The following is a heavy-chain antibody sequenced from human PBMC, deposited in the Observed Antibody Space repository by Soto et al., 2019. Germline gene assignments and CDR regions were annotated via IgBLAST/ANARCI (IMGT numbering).Heavy chain of an antibody. CDR3: ARDTEPSDV. CDR1: GYTFTSYA. D-gene: IGHD1-26*01. CDR2: INAGNGNT. J-gene: IGHJ6*02. V-gene: IGHV1-3*01. Sequence: QVQLVQSGAEVKKPGASVKVSCKASGYTFTSYAMNWVRQATGQRLEWMGWINAGNGNTKYSQKFQGRVTITRDTSASTDYMERSRLRSEDTVVYYCARDTEPSDVWGQGTTVTVSS.